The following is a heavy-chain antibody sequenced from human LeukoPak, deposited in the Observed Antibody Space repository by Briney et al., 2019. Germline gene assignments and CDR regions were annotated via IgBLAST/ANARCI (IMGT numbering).Heavy chain of an antibody. CDR3: ARGRYSYGYTDS. J-gene: IGHJ4*02. CDR1: GFTFRTFV. Sequence: GRSLRLSCTTSGFTFRTFVMHWVRQTPGKGLEWVAIISYDGSNKYYTDSVTGRFTVSRDNSKNTLYLQMNSLRVEDTAVYYCARGRYSYGYTDSWGQGTLVTVSS. V-gene: IGHV3-30-3*01. CDR2: ISYDGSNK. D-gene: IGHD5-18*01.